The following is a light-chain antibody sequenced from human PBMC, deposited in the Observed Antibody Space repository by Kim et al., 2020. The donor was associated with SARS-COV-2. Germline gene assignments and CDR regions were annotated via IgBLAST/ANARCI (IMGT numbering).Light chain of an antibody. V-gene: IGLV2-8*01. J-gene: IGLJ2*01. CDR3: SSYAGNNNLV. CDR2: EVN. CDR1: SSDVGAFYY. Sequence: QSALTQPPSASGSPGQSVTISCTGTSSDVGAFYYVSWFQHHPGKAPKLLIYEVNKRPSGVPDRFSGSKSGNTASLIVSGLQGDDEAAYYCSSYAGNNNLVFGGGTKLTVL.